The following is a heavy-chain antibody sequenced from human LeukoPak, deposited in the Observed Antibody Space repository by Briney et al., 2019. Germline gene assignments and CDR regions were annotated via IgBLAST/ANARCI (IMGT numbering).Heavy chain of an antibody. CDR2: IYCSGST. V-gene: IGHV4-61*01. D-gene: IGHD4-17*01. CDR3: ARAGGYGDANWFDP. CDR1: GGSVSSGSYY. J-gene: IGHJ5*02. Sequence: PSETLSLTCTVSGGSVSSGSYYWGWIRQPPGKGLEWIGYIYCSGSTNYNPSLKSRVTISVDTSKNQFSLKLSSVTAADTAVYYCARAGGYGDANWFDPWAREPWSPSPQ.